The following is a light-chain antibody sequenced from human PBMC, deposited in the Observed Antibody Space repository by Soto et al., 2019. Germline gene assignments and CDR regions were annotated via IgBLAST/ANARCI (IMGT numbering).Light chain of an antibody. CDR1: QSISSY. J-gene: IGKJ4*01. CDR2: AAS. V-gene: IGKV1-39*01. CDR3: QQSYSTPLT. Sequence: DIQMTQSPSSLSASVGDRVTITCRASQSISSYLNWYQQKPGKAPNLLIYAASSLQSGVPSRFSGSGSGTDFTLTNSSLQPEDFATYYCQQSYSTPLTFGGGTKVDIK.